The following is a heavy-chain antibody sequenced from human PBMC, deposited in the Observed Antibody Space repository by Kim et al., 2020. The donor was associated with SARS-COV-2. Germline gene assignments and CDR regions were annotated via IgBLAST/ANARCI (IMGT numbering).Heavy chain of an antibody. Sequence: ADSVKGRFTISKDNSKNTLYLQMNSLRAEDTAVYYCANRYGSGSYYDRYPWGQGTLVTVSS. J-gene: IGHJ5*02. D-gene: IGHD3-10*01. V-gene: IGHV3-30*02. CDR3: ANRYGSGSYYDRYP.